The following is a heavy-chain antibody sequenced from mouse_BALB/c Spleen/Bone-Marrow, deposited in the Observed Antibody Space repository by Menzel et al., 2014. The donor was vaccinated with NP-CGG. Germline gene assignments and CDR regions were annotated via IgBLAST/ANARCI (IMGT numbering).Heavy chain of an antibody. J-gene: IGHJ4*01. CDR3: ARWGTTVVDAMDY. Sequence: VQLQQSGPELVKPGASVRISCKASGYTFTSYYIHWVKQRPGQGLEWIGWIYPGNVNAKYNEKLKGKATLTADKSSSTAYMQLSSLTSEDSAVYFCARWGTTVVDAMDYWGQGTSVTVSS. CDR2: IYPGNVNA. D-gene: IGHD1-1*01. V-gene: IGHV1S56*01. CDR1: GYTFTSYY.